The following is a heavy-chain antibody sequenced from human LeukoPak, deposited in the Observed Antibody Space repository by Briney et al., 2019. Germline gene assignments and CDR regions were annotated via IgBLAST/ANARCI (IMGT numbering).Heavy chain of an antibody. CDR3: ARRSSSWYLGYFQH. CDR1: GGSFSGYY. D-gene: IGHD6-13*01. J-gene: IGHJ1*01. CDR2: INHSGST. Sequence: SETLSLTCAVYGGSFSGYYWSWIRQPPGKGLEWIGEINHSGSTNYNPSLKSRVTISVDTSKNQFSLKLSSVTAADTAVYYCARRSSSWYLGYFQHWGQGTLVTVSS. V-gene: IGHV4-34*01.